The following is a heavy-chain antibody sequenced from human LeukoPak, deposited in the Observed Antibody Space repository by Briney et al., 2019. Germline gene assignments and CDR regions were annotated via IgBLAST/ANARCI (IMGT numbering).Heavy chain of an antibody. CDR2: IIPILGIA. J-gene: IGHJ6*02. V-gene: IGHV1-69*04. CDR1: GGTFSSYA. D-gene: IGHD2-21*02. CDR3: ASDHIVVVTAINYYYYYGMDV. Sequence: SVTVSCKASGGTFSSYAISWVRQAPGQGLEWMGRIIPILGIANYAQKFRGRVTITADKSTSTAYMELSSLRSEDTAVYYCASDHIVVVTAINYYYYYGMDVWGQGTTVTVSS.